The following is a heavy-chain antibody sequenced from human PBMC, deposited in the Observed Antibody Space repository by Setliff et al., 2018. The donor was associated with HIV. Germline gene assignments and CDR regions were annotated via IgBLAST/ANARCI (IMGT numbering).Heavy chain of an antibody. D-gene: IGHD2-15*01. V-gene: IGHV4-39*02. CDR2: IYYSGST. CDR3: AREYCSAGSCYSGR. Sequence: SETLSLTCTVSGGSISSSSDYWGWIRQPPGKGLEWIGYIYYSGSTYYNPSLKGRITISVDTSKNQFSLKLSSVTAADTAVYYCAREYCSAGSCYSGRWGQGMLVTAPQ. CDR1: GGSISSSSDY. J-gene: IGHJ4*02.